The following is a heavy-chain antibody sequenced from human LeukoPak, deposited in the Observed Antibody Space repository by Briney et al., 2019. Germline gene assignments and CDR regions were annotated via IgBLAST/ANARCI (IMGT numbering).Heavy chain of an antibody. V-gene: IGHV3-23*01. CDR2: ISGSGGST. D-gene: IGHD1-26*01. CDR1: GFTFSSYA. Sequence: RGGPLRLSCAASGFTFSSYAMSWVRQAPGKGLEWVSGISGSGGSTYYADSVKGRFTISRDNSKNTLYLQMNSLRGEDTAIYYCAKDLGRYRNNYFDYWGQGTLVTVSS. J-gene: IGHJ4*02. CDR3: AKDLGRYRNNYFDY.